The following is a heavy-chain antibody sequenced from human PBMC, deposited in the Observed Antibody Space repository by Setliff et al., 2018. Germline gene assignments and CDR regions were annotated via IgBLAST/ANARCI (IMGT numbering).Heavy chain of an antibody. D-gene: IGHD5-12*01. V-gene: IGHV3-7*03. Sequence: GESLKISCAASGFTVSSDYMSWFRQAPGKGLEWVANIKQDGSEKYYVDSVKGRFTISRDNAKNSLYLQMNSLRAEDTAVYYCAKDLRGYDYGGFDYWGQGTLVTVSS. CDR2: IKQDGSEK. J-gene: IGHJ4*02. CDR1: GFTVSSDY. CDR3: AKDLRGYDYGGFDY.